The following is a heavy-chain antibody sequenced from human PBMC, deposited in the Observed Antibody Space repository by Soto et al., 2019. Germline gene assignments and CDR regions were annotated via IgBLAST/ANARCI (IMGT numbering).Heavy chain of an antibody. V-gene: IGHV3-23*01. CDR2: IRYSGSNK. D-gene: IGHD6-13*01. Sequence: GSLRLSWAASGFTFSSYAMSWVRQAPGKGLEWVSVIRYSGSNKYYADSVKGRFTISRDNSKNTLYLQMNSLRAEDTAVYYCARSSSSYHGAFDIWGQGTMVTVSS. CDR1: GFTFSSYA. J-gene: IGHJ3*02. CDR3: ARSSSSYHGAFDI.